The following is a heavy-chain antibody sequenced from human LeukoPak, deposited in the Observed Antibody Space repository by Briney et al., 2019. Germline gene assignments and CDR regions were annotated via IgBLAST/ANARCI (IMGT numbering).Heavy chain of an antibody. J-gene: IGHJ4*02. Sequence: ASVTLSCKTSGYTFTNFAISWVRQAPGQGLEWIGWINLNNGNSKYAQKLQGRAAMSTDTFTATVYLELMGLTSDDTAVYYCAREGGRSTVSGVVITDPRHFEYWGQGALVTVSS. V-gene: IGHV1-18*01. CDR3: AREGGRSTVSGVVITDPRHFEY. CDR1: GYTFTNFA. D-gene: IGHD3-3*01. CDR2: INLNNGNS.